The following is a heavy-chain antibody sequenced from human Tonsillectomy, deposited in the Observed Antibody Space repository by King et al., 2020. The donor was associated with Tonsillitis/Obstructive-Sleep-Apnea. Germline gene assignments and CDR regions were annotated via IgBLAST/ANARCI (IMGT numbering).Heavy chain of an antibody. Sequence: VQLVESGGGLVKPGGSLRLSCAASGLTISDYYMSLIRQAPGKGLEWVSYISSSGGDKKYADSVKGRFTISRDNAKNSLYLQMNSLRVEDTAVYYCARGDDFYTADYWGQGTLVTVSS. CDR2: ISSSGGDK. V-gene: IGHV3-11*05. D-gene: IGHD3-3*01. J-gene: IGHJ4*02. CDR3: ARGDDFYTADY. CDR1: GLTISDYY.